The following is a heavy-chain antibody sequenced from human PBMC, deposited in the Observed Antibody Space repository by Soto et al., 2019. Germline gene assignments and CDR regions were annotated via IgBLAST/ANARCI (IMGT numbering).Heavy chain of an antibody. CDR2: FGGDENYT. V-gene: IGHV3-74*01. D-gene: IGHD3-3*01. CDR3: GKGKELGVVRYGLDA. CDR1: GFSEKRYW. Sequence: GGSLRLSCGASGFSEKRYWMNWVRQAPGKGLVWLSRFGGDENYTDYADSVRGRFTISRDIAKNTIYLQMNSLRAEDTAVYYCGKGKELGVVRYGLDAWGQGTTVTVSS. J-gene: IGHJ6*02.